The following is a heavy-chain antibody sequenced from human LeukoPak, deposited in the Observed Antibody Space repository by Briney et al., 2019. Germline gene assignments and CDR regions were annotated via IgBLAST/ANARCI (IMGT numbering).Heavy chain of an antibody. V-gene: IGHV1-24*01. CDR1: GYTLTELS. Sequence: ASVKVSCKVSGYTLTELSMHWVRQAPGKGLEWMGGFDPEDGETIYAQKFQGRVTMTEGTSTDTAYMELSSLRSEDTAVYYCATIGRIVVVPAAIQGNWFDPWGQGTLVTVSS. CDR3: ATIGRIVVVPAAIQGNWFDP. D-gene: IGHD2-2*02. CDR2: FDPEDGET. J-gene: IGHJ5*02.